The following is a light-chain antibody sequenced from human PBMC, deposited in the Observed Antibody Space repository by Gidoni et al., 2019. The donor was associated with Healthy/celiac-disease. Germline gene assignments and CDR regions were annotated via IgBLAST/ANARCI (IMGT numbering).Light chain of an antibody. CDR1: SSDVGGYNY. Sequence: QSALTQPASVSGSPAQSITISCTGTSSDVGGYNYVSWYQQHPGKAPKLMIYDVSNWPSGVSNRFSGSKSGNTASLTISGLQAEDEADYYCSSYTSSSPYVFGTGTKVTVL. J-gene: IGLJ1*01. V-gene: IGLV2-14*01. CDR3: SSYTSSSPYV. CDR2: DVS.